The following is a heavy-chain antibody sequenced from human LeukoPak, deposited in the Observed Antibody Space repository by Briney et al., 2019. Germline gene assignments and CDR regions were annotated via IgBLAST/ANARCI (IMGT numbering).Heavy chain of an antibody. CDR3: ARVSTGPSQQLVGMDAFDI. CDR1: GYSISSGYY. Sequence: PSETLSLTCTVSGYSISSGYYWGWIRQPPGKGLEWIGSIYHSGSTYYNPSLKSRVTISVDTSKNQFSLKLSSVTAADTAVYYCARVSTGPSQQLVGMDAFDIWGQGTMVTVSS. J-gene: IGHJ3*02. D-gene: IGHD6-13*01. V-gene: IGHV4-38-2*02. CDR2: IYHSGST.